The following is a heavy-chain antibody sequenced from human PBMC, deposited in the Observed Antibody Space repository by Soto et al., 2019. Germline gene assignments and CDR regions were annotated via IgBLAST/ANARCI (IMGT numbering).Heavy chain of an antibody. Sequence: QVQLVQSGAEVKKPGSSVKVSCKASGGTFSSYAISWVRQAPGQGLEWMGGIIPIFGTANYAQKFQGRVTITADEYTSTAYMELSSMRSEDTAVYYCARGIYVWGSYRPNAFDIWGQGTMVTVSS. D-gene: IGHD3-16*02. V-gene: IGHV1-69*01. CDR3: ARGIYVWGSYRPNAFDI. J-gene: IGHJ3*02. CDR1: GGTFSSYA. CDR2: IIPIFGTA.